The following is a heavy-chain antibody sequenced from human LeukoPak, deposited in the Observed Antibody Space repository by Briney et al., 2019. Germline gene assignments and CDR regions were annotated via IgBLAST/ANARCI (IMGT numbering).Heavy chain of an antibody. CDR3: ARESGKLDY. CDR1: GLPIGDFA. V-gene: IGHV3-43*02. J-gene: IGHJ4*02. Sequence: GGSLRLSCVASGLPIGDFAMHWVRQAPGQGLEWVSLISGDGVSTLFTDSVKGRFSISRDNSKNSLFLEMSSLRTEDTAMYYCARESGKLDYWGQGTLVAVSS. CDR2: ISGDGVST.